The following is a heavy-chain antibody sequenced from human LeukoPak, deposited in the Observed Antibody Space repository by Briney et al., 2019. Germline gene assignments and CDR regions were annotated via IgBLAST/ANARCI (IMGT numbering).Heavy chain of an antibody. Sequence: GGSLRLSCAASGFTFSSYSMNWVRQAPGKGLEWVSSISSSSSYIYYADSVKGRFTISRDNAKNSLYLQMNSLRAEDTAVYYCARSPHYCSSTSCYRKEYFQHWGQGTLVTVSS. CDR2: ISSSSSYI. J-gene: IGHJ1*01. CDR3: ARSPHYCSSTSCYRKEYFQH. CDR1: GFTFSSYS. V-gene: IGHV3-21*01. D-gene: IGHD2-2*01.